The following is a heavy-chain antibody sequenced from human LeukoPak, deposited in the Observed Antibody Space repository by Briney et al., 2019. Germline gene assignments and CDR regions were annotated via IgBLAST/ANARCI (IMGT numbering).Heavy chain of an antibody. V-gene: IGHV3-30*18. Sequence: GRSLRLSCAASGFTFSSYGMHWVRQAPGKGLVWVAVISYDGSNKYYADSVKGRFTISRDNSKNTLYLQMNSLRAEDTAVYYCANIGDSSGWAIDYWGQGTLVTVSS. J-gene: IGHJ4*02. CDR3: ANIGDSSGWAIDY. CDR1: GFTFSSYG. D-gene: IGHD6-19*01. CDR2: ISYDGSNK.